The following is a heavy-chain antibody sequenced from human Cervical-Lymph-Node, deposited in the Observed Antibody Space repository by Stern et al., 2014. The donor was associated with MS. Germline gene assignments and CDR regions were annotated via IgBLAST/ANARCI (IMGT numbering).Heavy chain of an antibody. V-gene: IGHV4-61*02. CDR1: GGSISSSGYY. CDR2: IHDSGST. Sequence: VQLEESGPGLVKPSQTLSLTCTVSGGSISSSGYYWSWIRQPADKGLEWIGRIHDSGSTYYNPSLKSRVTLSMETAKNQFSLKLPSGTAADTAVYYCATTRWDLFTWNWFDPWGQGTLVTVSS. J-gene: IGHJ5*02. D-gene: IGHD1-26*01. CDR3: ATTRWDLFTWNWFDP.